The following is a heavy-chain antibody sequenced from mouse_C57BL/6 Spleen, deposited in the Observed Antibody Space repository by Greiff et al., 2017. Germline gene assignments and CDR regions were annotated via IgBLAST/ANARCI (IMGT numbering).Heavy chain of an antibody. J-gene: IGHJ2*01. CDR1: GFNIKAYY. D-gene: IGHD1-2*01. CDR3: ARDTTALFDY. CDR2: IDPEDGEP. Sequence: DVKLVESGAELVKPGASVKLSCTASGFNIKAYYMHWVKQRTEPGLEWIGRIDPEDGEPKYAPKFQGKATITADTSSNTAYLQLSSLTSEDTAGYYCARDTTALFDYWGQGTTRTVSS. V-gene: IGHV14-2*01.